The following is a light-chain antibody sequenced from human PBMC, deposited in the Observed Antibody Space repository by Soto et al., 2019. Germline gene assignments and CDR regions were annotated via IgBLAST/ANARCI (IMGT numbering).Light chain of an antibody. V-gene: IGKV3-15*01. CDR1: RTVHSN. CDR3: QQYNNWPRT. Sequence: EIVMTQSPATVSVSPGDRVTLSCRASRTVHSNVAWYQHKPGQAPRLLIYGASFRATGMPARFSGSGFGTEFTLTISSLQSEDSAVYYCQQYNNWPRTFGQGTKVDIK. J-gene: IGKJ1*01. CDR2: GAS.